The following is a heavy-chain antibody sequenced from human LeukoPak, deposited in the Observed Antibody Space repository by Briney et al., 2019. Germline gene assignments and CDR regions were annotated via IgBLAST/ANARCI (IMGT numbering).Heavy chain of an antibody. J-gene: IGHJ4*02. CDR2: IYTSGST. Sequence: SETLSLTCTVSGGSISSSYWSWIRQPAGKGLEWIGRIYTSGSTDYNPSLESRVTISVDKSKNQLPLRLTSVTAADTAVYYCARGYSSGWYPFHYWGQGTLVTVSS. CDR1: GGSISSSY. D-gene: IGHD6-19*01. CDR3: ARGYSSGWYPFHY. V-gene: IGHV4-4*07.